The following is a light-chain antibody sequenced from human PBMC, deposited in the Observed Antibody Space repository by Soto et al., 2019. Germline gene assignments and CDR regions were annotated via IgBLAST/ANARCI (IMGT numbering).Light chain of an antibody. V-gene: IGKV3-20*01. CDR2: GAS. CDR3: QKYGSAPYT. CDR1: QSLSSNY. J-gene: IGKJ2*01. Sequence: EIVLTHSPGTLSLSPGERATLSCRASQSLSSNYLAWFQQKPGQAPRLLIYGASSRATGIPDRFSGSGSGTDFTLTISRLETEDFAVYHCQKYGSAPYTFGQGTKLEIK.